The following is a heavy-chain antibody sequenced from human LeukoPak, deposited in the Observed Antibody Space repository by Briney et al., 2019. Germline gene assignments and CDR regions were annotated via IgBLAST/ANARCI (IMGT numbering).Heavy chain of an antibody. CDR3: ARTPYSSGRYYWFDP. D-gene: IGHD6-19*01. V-gene: IGHV4-39*01. CDR1: GGSISSSTYY. CDR2: IYYSGNT. J-gene: IGHJ5*02. Sequence: PSETLSLTCTASGGSISSSTYYWGWLRQPPGKGLEWIGSIYYSGNTYYNPSLKSRVAISVDTSKNQFSLKLSSVTAADTAVYFCARTPYSSGRYYWFDPWGQGTRVTVSS.